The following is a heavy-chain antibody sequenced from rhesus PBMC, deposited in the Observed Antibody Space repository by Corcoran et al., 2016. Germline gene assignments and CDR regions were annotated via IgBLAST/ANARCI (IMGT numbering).Heavy chain of an antibody. V-gene: IGHV4S10*01. CDR1: GGSISDSYR. D-gene: IGHD3-16*01. CDR2: IYGSSTRT. Sequence: QVQLQESGPGVVKPSETLSLTCAVSGGSISDSYRWSWIRQPPGKGLEWIGYIYGSSTRTNYNPSLKSRVTISKDTSKNQFSLKLSSVTAADTAVYYCARGSYYYSGSYYYVEYGLDSWGQGVVVTVSS. J-gene: IGHJ6*01. CDR3: ARGSYYYSGSYYYVEYGLDS.